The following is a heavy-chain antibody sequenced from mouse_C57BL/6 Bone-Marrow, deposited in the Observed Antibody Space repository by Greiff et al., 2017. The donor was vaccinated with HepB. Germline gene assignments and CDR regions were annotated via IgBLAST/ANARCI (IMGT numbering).Heavy chain of an antibody. CDR3: AREGGGIYFDY. CDR2: ISYDGSN. CDR1: GYSITSGYY. J-gene: IGHJ2*01. Sequence: EVKLQESGPGLVKPSQSLSLTCSVTGYSITSGYYWNWIRQFPGNKLEWMGYISYDGSNNYNPSLKNRISITRDTSENQFFLKLNSLTTEDTSTYYCAREGGGIYFDYWGEGTTLTVSS. V-gene: IGHV3-6*01.